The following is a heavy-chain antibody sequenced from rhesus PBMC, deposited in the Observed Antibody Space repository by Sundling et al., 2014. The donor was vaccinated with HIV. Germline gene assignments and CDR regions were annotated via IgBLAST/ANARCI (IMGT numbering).Heavy chain of an antibody. J-gene: IGHJ6*01. D-gene: IGHD3-3*01. CDR3: VKEGVLDWSDYGLDS. V-gene: IGHV3-178*02. Sequence: EVQLVESGGGLAKPGGSLRLSCAASGFTFSDYYMNWVRQAPGKGLEWVSRITNGGGGTWFADSVKGRFTISRDNAKKTLYLQMNNLRTEDTAVYYCVKEGVLDWSDYGLDSWGQGVVVTVSS. CDR1: GFTFSDYY. CDR2: ITNGGGGT.